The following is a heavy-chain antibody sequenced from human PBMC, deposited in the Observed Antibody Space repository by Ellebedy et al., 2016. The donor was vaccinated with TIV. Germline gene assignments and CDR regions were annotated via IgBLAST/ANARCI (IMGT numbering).Heavy chain of an antibody. D-gene: IGHD1-14*01. Sequence: AASVKVSCKASGYTFSNFALKWLRQAPGQGPDWMGLINPKTRAPTYAQGFTGRFVFSLDTSVSTAYLQISSLKPEDTGVYYCARGWAPTGTRADYWGQGTPITVSS. J-gene: IGHJ4*02. CDR2: INPKTRAP. CDR3: ARGWAPTGTRADY. V-gene: IGHV7-4-1*02. CDR1: GYTFSNFA.